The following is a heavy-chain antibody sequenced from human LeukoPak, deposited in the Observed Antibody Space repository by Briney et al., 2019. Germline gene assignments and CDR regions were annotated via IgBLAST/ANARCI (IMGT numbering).Heavy chain of an antibody. CDR3: ARDRGDIVVVPAAMELDY. V-gene: IGHV1-3*01. Sequence: ASVKVSCKAPGYTFTSYAMHWVRQAPGQRLEWMGWINAGNGNTKYSQKFQGRVTITRDTSASTAYMELSSLRSEDTAVYYCARDRGDIVVVPAAMELDYWGQGTLVTVSS. CDR2: INAGNGNT. D-gene: IGHD2-2*01. J-gene: IGHJ4*02. CDR1: GYTFTSYA.